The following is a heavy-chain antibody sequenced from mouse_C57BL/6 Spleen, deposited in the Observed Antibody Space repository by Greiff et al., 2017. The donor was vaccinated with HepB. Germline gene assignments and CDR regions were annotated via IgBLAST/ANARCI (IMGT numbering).Heavy chain of an antibody. CDR3: ARVITTVVANYAMDY. Sequence: QVQLQQSGAELVMPGASVKLSCKASGYTFTSYWMHWVKQRPGQGLEWIGEIDPSDSYTNYNQKFKGKSTLTVDKSSSTAYMQLSSLTSEDSAVYYCARVITTVVANYAMDYWGQGTSVTVSS. V-gene: IGHV1-69*01. CDR1: GYTFTSYW. J-gene: IGHJ4*01. CDR2: IDPSDSYT. D-gene: IGHD1-1*01.